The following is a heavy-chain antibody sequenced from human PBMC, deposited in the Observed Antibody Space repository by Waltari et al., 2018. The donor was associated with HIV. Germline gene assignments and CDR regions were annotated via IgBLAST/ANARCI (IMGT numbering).Heavy chain of an antibody. CDR2: IYTSGST. J-gene: IGHJ1*01. CDR3: AQTGSYAGEYFQH. D-gene: IGHD1-26*01. CDR1: GGSISSGSHY. V-gene: IGHV4-61*02. Sequence: QVQLQESGPGLVKPSQTLSLTCTVSGGSISSGSHYWSWIRQPAGKGLEWIGRIYTSGSTNYNPSLKSRVTISVDTSKNQFSRKLSSVTAADTAVYYCAQTGSYAGEYFQHWGQGTLVTVSS.